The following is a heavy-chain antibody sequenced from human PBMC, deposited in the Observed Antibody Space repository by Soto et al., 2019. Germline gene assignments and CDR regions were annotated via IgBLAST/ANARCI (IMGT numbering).Heavy chain of an antibody. J-gene: IGHJ4*02. Sequence: VQLVESGGGVVQPGRSLRLSFAASGFTFSDYAMHWVRKAPGKGLEWVAVVSHDGRNTHYADSVKGRFTISRDSSKNTVALEMTSLRAEDTAVEYCAKGGRQLLVTSHFNYWGQGALVTVSS. CDR3: AKGGRQLLVTSHFNY. CDR2: VSHDGRNT. CDR1: GFTFSDYA. V-gene: IGHV3-30*18. D-gene: IGHD6-19*01.